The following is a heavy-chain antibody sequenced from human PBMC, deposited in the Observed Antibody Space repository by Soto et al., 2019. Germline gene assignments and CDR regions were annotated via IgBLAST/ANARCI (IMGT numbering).Heavy chain of an antibody. V-gene: IGHV3-11*06. CDR1: GFTFSDNY. Sequence: GGSLRLSCAASGFTFSDNYMSWARQAPGKGLEWVSYISRSSTYINYGASVKGRFIISRDNAKNSLYLQMSSLRSDDMSVYYCARDPESEYVHFDLWGQGALVTV. D-gene: IGHD3-16*01. CDR3: ARDPESEYVHFDL. J-gene: IGHJ4*02. CDR2: ISRSSTYI.